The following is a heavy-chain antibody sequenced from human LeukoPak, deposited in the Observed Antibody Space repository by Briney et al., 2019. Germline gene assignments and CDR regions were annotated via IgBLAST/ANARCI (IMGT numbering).Heavy chain of an antibody. Sequence: GGSLRLSCATSGFTFSTYSMNWVRQAPGKGLEWVSSIGGSGRYMYYADSAKGRFTISRDNTKNSLFLRMNSLRAEDTAVYYCARGGSYLSAFDIWGQGTMVTVSS. D-gene: IGHD1-26*01. V-gene: IGHV3-21*04. CDR3: ARGGSYLSAFDI. CDR1: GFTFSTYS. J-gene: IGHJ3*02. CDR2: IGGSGRYM.